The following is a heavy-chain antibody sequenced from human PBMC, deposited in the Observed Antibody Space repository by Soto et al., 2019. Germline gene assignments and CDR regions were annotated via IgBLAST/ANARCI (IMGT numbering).Heavy chain of an antibody. D-gene: IGHD1-26*01. CDR3: ARGPPGVISGSYCFNYYYGMDV. J-gene: IGHJ6*02. CDR1: GGSFSGYY. V-gene: IGHV4-34*01. Sequence: SETLSLTCAVYGGSFSGYYWSWIRQPPGKGLEWIGEINHSGSTNYNPSLKSRVTISVDTSKNQFSLKLSSVTAADTAVYYCARGPPGVISGSYCFNYYYGMDVWGQGTTVTVSS. CDR2: INHSGST.